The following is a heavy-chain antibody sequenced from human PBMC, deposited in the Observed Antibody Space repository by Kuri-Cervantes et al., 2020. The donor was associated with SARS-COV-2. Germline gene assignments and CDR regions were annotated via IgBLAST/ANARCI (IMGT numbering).Heavy chain of an antibody. J-gene: IGHJ4*02. V-gene: IGHV1-69*04. CDR2: IIPILGTA. D-gene: IGHD1-20*01. CDR1: GGTFSSYA. Sequence: SVKVSCKASGGTFSSYAISWVRQAPGQGLEWMGRIIPILGTANYAQKFQGRVTMTRDTSISTAYMELSSLRSEDTAVYYCARANNWNFDYWGQGTLVTVSS. CDR3: ARANNWNFDY.